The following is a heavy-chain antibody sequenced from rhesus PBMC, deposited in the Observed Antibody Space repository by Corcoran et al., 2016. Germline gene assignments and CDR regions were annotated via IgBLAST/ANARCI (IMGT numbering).Heavy chain of an antibody. CDR2: ISYTGGST. CDR1: GFSFRVYY. J-gene: IGHJ5-1*01. CDR3: ARGLRQTGRFDV. V-gene: IGHV3S18*01. D-gene: IGHD2-39*01. Sequence: EVQLVESGGGLAKPGGFLILSCAASGFSFRVYYMYWVRQAPGKGLEWVSGISYTGGSTYYADSVKGRFTISRENAKNTLYLQMDSLRAEDTAVYYCARGLRQTGRFDVWGAGVLVTVSS.